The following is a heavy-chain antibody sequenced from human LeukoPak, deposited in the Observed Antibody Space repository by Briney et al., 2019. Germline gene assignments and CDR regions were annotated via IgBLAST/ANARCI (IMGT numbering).Heavy chain of an antibody. Sequence: SLKVSCKASGGTFSIYAISCVRHAPRQGLERMGGIIPIVGAANYTQKFQGRVTIITDESTSTAYMELSSLRSEDTAVYYCARAPITIFGVVIWWFDHWGQGTLVTVSS. CDR3: ARAPITIFGVVIWWFDH. D-gene: IGHD3-3*01. J-gene: IGHJ5*02. V-gene: IGHV1-69*05. CDR1: GGTFSIYA. CDR2: IIPIVGAA.